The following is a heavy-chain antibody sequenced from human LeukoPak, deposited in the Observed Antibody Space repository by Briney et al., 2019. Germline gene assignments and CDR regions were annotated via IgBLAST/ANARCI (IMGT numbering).Heavy chain of an antibody. V-gene: IGHV5-51*01. J-gene: IGHJ4*02. CDR3: ARRQGCSSTSCPPDS. CDR2: IYPGDSDT. CDR1: GYSFTYYW. Sequence: GESLKISCKGSGYSFTYYWIGWVRQMPGKGLEWMGIIYPGDSDTRYSPSFQGQVTMSADKSINTAYLQWSSLKASDTAMYYCARRQGCSSTSCPPDSWGQGTLVTVPS. D-gene: IGHD2-2*01.